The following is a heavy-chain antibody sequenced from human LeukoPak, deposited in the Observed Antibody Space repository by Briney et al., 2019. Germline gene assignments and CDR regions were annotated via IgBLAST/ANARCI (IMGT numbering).Heavy chain of an antibody. D-gene: IGHD5-18*01. V-gene: IGHV3-74*01. CDR2: INTDGSST. CDR1: GFTFSRYW. J-gene: IGHJ4*02. CDR3: ARGAGDTALVNLFDE. Sequence: PGGSLRLSCAASGFTFSRYWMLWVRQAPGKGLVWVSRINTDGSSTTYAYSVKGPFTISRDNAKNTLSLLMNSLRAEDTAVYYWARGAGDTALVNLFDEWGQGALVTVSS.